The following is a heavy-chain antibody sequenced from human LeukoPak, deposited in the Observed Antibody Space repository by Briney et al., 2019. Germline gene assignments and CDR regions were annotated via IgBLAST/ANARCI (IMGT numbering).Heavy chain of an antibody. CDR2: INIGGTNT. Sequence: GRSLRLSCAASGFTFNDSYMSWIRQHPGKGREWLSYINIGGTNTHYADSVEGRFTISRDNARKSLYLEMNNLRADDTAVYYCATDGAGFDTWGQGVLVTVSS. V-gene: IGHV3-11*01. CDR1: GFTFNDSY. CDR3: ATDGAGFDT. J-gene: IGHJ5*02.